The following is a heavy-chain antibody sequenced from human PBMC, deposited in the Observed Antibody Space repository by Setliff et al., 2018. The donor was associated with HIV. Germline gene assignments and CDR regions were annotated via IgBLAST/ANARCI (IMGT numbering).Heavy chain of an antibody. CDR3: ARDGGPGSGWGDYSYYFSMDV. J-gene: IGHJ6*03. CDR2: INPRGGST. V-gene: IGHV1-46*01. D-gene: IGHD6-19*01. CDR1: GYTFSTFY. Sequence: GASVKVSCKASGYTFSTFYLHWVRQAPGQGLEWMGVINPRGGSTSYAQKFQGRVTMSRDTSTSTVYMELSSLRFEDTAIYYCARDGGPGSGWGDYSYYFSMDVWGKGTTVTVSS.